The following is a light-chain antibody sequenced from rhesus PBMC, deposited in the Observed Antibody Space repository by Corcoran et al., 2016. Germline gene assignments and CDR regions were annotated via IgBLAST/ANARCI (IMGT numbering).Light chain of an antibody. Sequence: EIVMTQSPATLSLSPGERATISCRASQSVSSYVAWYQQKPEQAPRLLIYCASSRATGIPDRFSGSGSGTVFTRTISSLEPEDFAVYYCQQYSNWPLTFGPGTKLDIK. CDR3: QQYSNWPLT. J-gene: IGKJ3*01. CDR1: QSVSSY. CDR2: CAS. V-gene: IGKV3S9*01.